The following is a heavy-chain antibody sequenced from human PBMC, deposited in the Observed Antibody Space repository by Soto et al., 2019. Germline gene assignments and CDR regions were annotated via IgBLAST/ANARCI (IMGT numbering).Heavy chain of an antibody. D-gene: IGHD3-22*01. CDR3: ARGITMKLAVQGDAPDNYYVDS. Sequence: PSETLSLTCTVSGGSIRSGGYYWSWVRQNPRRGLEWIGNIYYSGNTYYNPSLKSRVTISVDTSKNQFSLKLRSVTAADTAVYYCARGITMKLAVQGDAPDNYYVDSWGQGSLVTVSS. CDR1: GGSIRSGGYY. V-gene: IGHV4-31*03. CDR2: IYYSGNT. J-gene: IGHJ4*02.